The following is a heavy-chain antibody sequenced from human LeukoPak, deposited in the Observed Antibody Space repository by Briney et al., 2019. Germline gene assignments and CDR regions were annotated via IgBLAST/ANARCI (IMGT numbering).Heavy chain of an antibody. Sequence: SETLSLTCTVSGGSISSYYWSWIRQPPGKGLEWIGYIYYSGSTNYNPSLKSRVTISVDTSKNQFSLKLSSVTAADTAVYYCARERREVRGVIIPYYYYGMDVWGQGTTVTVSS. D-gene: IGHD3-10*01. CDR1: GGSISSYY. CDR2: IYYSGST. J-gene: IGHJ6*02. V-gene: IGHV4-59*12. CDR3: ARERREVRGVIIPYYYYGMDV.